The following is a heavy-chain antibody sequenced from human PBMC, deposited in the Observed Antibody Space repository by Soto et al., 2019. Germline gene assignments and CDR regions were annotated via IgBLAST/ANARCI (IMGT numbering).Heavy chain of an antibody. D-gene: IGHD3-10*01. CDR2: ISHSRRT. CDR3: ARRRGFRLLGVPLDS. CDR1: GFSIDTAYF. J-gene: IGHJ4*02. Sequence: PSETLSLTCAVSGFSIDTAYFWGWIRQTPGEGLEYIGLISHSRRTFSNPPLKRRLTISFVTTKNEFSLNLKSVNAADTAVYYCARRRGFRLLGVPLDSWGPGTPVTVSS. V-gene: IGHV4-38-2*01.